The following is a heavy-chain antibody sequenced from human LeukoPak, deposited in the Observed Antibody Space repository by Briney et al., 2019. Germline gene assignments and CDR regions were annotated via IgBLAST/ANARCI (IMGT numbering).Heavy chain of an antibody. CDR1: GYTFTSYG. D-gene: IGHD3-9*01. CDR3: ARDTPTYYDILTGLYYFDY. V-gene: IGHV1-18*01. J-gene: IGHJ4*02. CDR2: ISAYNGNT. Sequence: ASVKVSCKASGYTFTSYGISWVRQAPGQGLEWMGWISAYNGNTNYAQKLQGRVTMTTDTSTSTAYMELRSLRSDDTAVYYCARDTPTYYDILTGLYYFDYWGQGALVTVSS.